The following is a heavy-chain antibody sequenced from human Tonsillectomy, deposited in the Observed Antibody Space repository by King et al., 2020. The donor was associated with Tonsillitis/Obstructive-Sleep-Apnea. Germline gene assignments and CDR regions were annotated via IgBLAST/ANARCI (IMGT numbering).Heavy chain of an antibody. V-gene: IGHV3-30*18. J-gene: IGHJ4*02. CDR2: ISYDGSNK. Sequence: VQLVESGGGVVQPGRSLRLSCAASGFTFSSYGMHWVRQAPGKGLEWVAVISYDGSNKYHADSVKGRFTISRDNSKNTLYLQMNSLRVEDTAVYYCAKDLIRGVAPLAYYFDYWGQGTLVTVSS. D-gene: IGHD3-10*01. CDR3: AKDLIRGVAPLAYYFDY. CDR1: GFTFSSYG.